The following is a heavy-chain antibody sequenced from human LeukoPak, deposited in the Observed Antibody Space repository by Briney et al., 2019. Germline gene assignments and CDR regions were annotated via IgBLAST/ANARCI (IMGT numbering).Heavy chain of an antibody. J-gene: IGHJ1*01. V-gene: IGHV3-23*01. CDR2: ISGSGGST. Sequence: GGSLRLSCAASGFTFSSYAMSWVRQAPGKGLEWVSAISGSGGSTYYADSVKGRFTISRDNSKNTLYLQMNSLRAEDTAVYYCAKDGSVWEYYDSSGYTEYFQHWGQGTLVTVSS. CDR1: GFTFSSYA. D-gene: IGHD3-22*01. CDR3: AKDGSVWEYYDSSGYTEYFQH.